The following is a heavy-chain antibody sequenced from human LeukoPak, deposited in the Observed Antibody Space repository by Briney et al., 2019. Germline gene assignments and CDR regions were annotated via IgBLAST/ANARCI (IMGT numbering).Heavy chain of an antibody. D-gene: IGHD5-24*01. CDR2: INPDGGNT. J-gene: IGHJ3*01. CDR1: GYTFTNSY. Sequence: ASVKVSCKASGYTFTNSYIHWVRQAPGQVLEWVGLINPDGGNTNYAQNFQGRVTLTRDTSTSTVYMELSSLRSEDTAIYYCARIRDGYSDAYDLWGQGTVVTVPS. CDR3: ARIRDGYSDAYDL. V-gene: IGHV1-46*01.